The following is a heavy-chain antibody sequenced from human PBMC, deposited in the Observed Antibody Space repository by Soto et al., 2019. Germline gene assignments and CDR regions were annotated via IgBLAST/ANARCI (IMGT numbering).Heavy chain of an antibody. D-gene: IGHD5-12*01. Sequence: EVQLSESGGGLVQPGGSLRLSCGGAGFTFSGSAVSWVRQAPGRGLEWVSGISGGGSTEYADSVKGRFGISRDNSKDTVDLYMNSLRDDDTAVYYCARQKGDIVARPPDHWGQGILVTVSS. CDR1: GFTFSGSA. CDR3: ARQKGDIVARPPDH. J-gene: IGHJ4*02. V-gene: IGHV3-23*01. CDR2: ISGGGST.